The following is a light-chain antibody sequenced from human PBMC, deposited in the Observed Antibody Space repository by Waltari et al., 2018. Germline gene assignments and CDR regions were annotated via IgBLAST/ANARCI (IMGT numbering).Light chain of an antibody. V-gene: IGKV1D-13*01. CDR2: DAS. J-gene: IGKJ4*01. Sequence: IQLTQFPSSLSASVGAIVTLTCRASQAIAYALAWYQQRPGEPPKLLIYDASTLKSCVPSRFGGSVSGTDFTLTIYNLQTEDFATYYCQQFNNYPVTFGGGTRVEIK. CDR1: QAIAYA. CDR3: QQFNNYPVT.